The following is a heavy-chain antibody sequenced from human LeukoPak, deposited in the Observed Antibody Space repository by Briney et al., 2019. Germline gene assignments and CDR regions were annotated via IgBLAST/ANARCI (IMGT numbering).Heavy chain of an antibody. CDR3: ARTYYYDSSGYYYTLFDY. CDR1: GYSISSGYY. V-gene: IGHV4-38-2*02. CDR2: IYHSGST. Sequence: SETLSLTCTVSGYSISSGYYWGWIRQPPGKGLEWIGSIYHSGSTYYNPSLKSRVTISVDTSKNQFSLKLSSVTAADTAVYYCARTYYYDSSGYYYTLFDYWGQGTLVTVTS. J-gene: IGHJ4*02. D-gene: IGHD3-22*01.